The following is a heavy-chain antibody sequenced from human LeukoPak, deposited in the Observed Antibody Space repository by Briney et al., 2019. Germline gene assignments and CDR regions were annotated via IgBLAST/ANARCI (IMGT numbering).Heavy chain of an antibody. J-gene: IGHJ4*02. CDR3: ARDYKYAFDN. Sequence: GFLRLSCAASGFTFSDYSMNGVRQAPGKGLEWISYIGIDSGNTNYADSVKGRFTISGDKAKNSLYLQMNSLRVEDTAVYYCARDYKYAFDNWGQGTLVTVSS. CDR1: GFTFSDYS. V-gene: IGHV3-48*01. D-gene: IGHD5-24*01. CDR2: IGIDSGNT.